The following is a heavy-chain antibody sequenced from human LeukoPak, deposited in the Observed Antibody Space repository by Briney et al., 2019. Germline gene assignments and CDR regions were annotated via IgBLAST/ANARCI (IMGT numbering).Heavy chain of an antibody. CDR2: INHSGST. D-gene: IGHD4-23*01. CDR3: ARASTTVVTPLDY. V-gene: IGHV4-34*01. Sequence: SETLSLTCAVYGGSFSGYYWSWIRQPPGKGLEWIGEINHSGSTNYNPSLKSRVTISVDTSKNQFSLKLSSVTAADTAVYYCARASTTVVTPLDYWGQGTLDTVSS. CDR1: GGSFSGYY. J-gene: IGHJ4*02.